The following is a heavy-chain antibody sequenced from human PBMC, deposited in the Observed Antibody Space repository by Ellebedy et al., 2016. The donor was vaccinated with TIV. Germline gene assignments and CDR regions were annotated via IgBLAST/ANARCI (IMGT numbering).Heavy chain of an antibody. V-gene: IGHV1-2*02. Sequence: ASVKVSCKASGYTFSGYYVHWVRQAPGQGLEWMGWINPNNSDTKYAQKFQGRVTMTRDTSISTAYMDLSRLRSDDTAVYYCARDNYLGFGKSFHFDHWGQGTPVTVSS. CDR1: GYTFSGYY. CDR2: INPNNSDT. J-gene: IGHJ4*02. D-gene: IGHD4-11*01. CDR3: ARDNYLGFGKSFHFDH.